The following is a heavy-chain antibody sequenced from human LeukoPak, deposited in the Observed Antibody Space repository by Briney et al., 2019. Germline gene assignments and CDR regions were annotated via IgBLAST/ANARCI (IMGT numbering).Heavy chain of an antibody. D-gene: IGHD6-13*01. CDR1: GGSFSGYY. J-gene: IGHJ6*02. CDR2: INHSGST. V-gene: IGHV4-34*01. CDR3: ARGGRTIAAAFGYYYYYGMDV. Sequence: SETLSLTCAVYGGSFSGYYWSWIRQPPGKGLEWIGEINHSGSTNYNPSLKSRVTISVDTSKNQFSLKLSPVTAADTAVYYCARGGRTIAAAFGYYYYYGMDVWGQGTTVTVSS.